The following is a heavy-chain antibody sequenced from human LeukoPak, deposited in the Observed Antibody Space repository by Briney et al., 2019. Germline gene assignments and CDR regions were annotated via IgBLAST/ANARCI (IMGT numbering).Heavy chain of an antibody. CDR3: AREERVGAAYYRYA. J-gene: IGHJ5*02. D-gene: IGHD2-15*01. V-gene: IGHV3-30*04. Sequence: PGGSLRLSCAACGFAFRTYSMHWVRQAPGKGLEWLAVITYDGKVQHYADSVKGQFTVSRDNSKRTLYLQMISLRPEDTAFYYCAREERVGAAYYRYAWGRGTLVTVSS. CDR2: ITYDGKVQ. CDR1: GFAFRTYS.